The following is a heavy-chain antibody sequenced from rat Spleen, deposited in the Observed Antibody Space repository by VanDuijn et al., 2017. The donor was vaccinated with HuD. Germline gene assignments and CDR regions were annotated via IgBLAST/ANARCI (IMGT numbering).Heavy chain of an antibody. V-gene: IGHV5S23*01. CDR3: TRGGSPRY. Sequence: EVQLVESDGGLVQPGRSLKLSCAASGFTFGSYDMAWVRQAPTKGLEWVASISPSGGLTYYRYSVKGRFTVSRDNARSTLYLQMNSLRSEDTATYYCTRGGSPRYWGQGVMVTVSS. CDR2: ISPSGGLT. J-gene: IGHJ2*01. D-gene: IGHD1-11*01. CDR1: GFTFGSYD.